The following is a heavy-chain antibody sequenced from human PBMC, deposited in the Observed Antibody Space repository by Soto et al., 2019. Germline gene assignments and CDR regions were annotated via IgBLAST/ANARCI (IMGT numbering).Heavy chain of an antibody. CDR3: ARVQPLAGGFDS. Sequence: PGGSLRLSCAASGFTVNNNYMSWVRQAPGKGLDWVAIIYSGGTTFYADSVKGRFTISRDNSRNTLCLQMNSLRAEDTAIYYCARVQPLAGGFDSWGQGALVTVSS. D-gene: IGHD6-19*01. J-gene: IGHJ4*02. CDR2: IYSGGTT. CDR1: GFTVNNNY. V-gene: IGHV3-53*01.